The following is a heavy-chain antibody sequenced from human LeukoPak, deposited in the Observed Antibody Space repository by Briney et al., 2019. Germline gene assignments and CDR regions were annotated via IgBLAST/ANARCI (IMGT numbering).Heavy chain of an antibody. J-gene: IGHJ4*02. Sequence: ASVKVSCKASGYTFTSYYMHWVRQAPGQGLEWMGIINPSGGSTSYAQKFQGRVTMTRATSTSTVYMELSSLRSDDTAVYYCARESGHCYGDNCFYFFDLWGQGFLVTVSS. V-gene: IGHV1-46*01. CDR1: GYTFTSYY. CDR3: ARESGHCYGDNCFYFFDL. CDR2: INPSGGST. D-gene: IGHD2-21*01.